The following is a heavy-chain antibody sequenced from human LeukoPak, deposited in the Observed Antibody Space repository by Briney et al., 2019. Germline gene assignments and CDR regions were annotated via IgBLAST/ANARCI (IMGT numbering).Heavy chain of an antibody. D-gene: IGHD4-17*01. V-gene: IGHV4-38-2*02. J-gene: IGHJ4*02. CDR3: ARGLNRNDYGDYGY. CDR2: IFRIGSS. CDR1: GFSITTGYY. Sequence: SETLSLTCSVSGFSITTGYYWAWIRQPPGKGLEWIGTIFRIGSSYFNPSLKSRVTISVQTSKNQFSLKLSSVTAADTAVYYCARGLNRNDYGDYGYWGQGTLVTVSS.